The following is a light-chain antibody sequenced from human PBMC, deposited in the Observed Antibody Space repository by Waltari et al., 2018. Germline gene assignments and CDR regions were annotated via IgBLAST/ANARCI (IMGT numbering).Light chain of an antibody. CDR1: ALPKQY. J-gene: IGLJ2*01. CDR3: QSADSSGTYGVV. Sequence: SYELTQPPPVSVSPGQTARIPCSGDALPKQYAYWYQQKPGQAPVLGIYKDSERPSGIPERFSGSSSGTTVTLTISGVQAEDEADYYCQSADSSGTYGVVFGGGTKLTVL. CDR2: KDS. V-gene: IGLV3-25*03.